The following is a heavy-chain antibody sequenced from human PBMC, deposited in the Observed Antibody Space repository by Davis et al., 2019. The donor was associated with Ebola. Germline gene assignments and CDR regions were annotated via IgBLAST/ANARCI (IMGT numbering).Heavy chain of an antibody. CDR1: GFTFSSYE. V-gene: IGHV3-48*03. J-gene: IGHJ4*02. CDR2: ISSSGSTI. Sequence: PGGSLRLSCAASGFTFSSYEMNWVRQAPGKGLEWVSYISSSGSTIYYADSVKGRFTISRDNAKNSLYLQMNSLRAEDTAVYYYARDLREYYSSSWYFDYWGQGTLVTVSS. D-gene: IGHD6-13*01. CDR3: ARDLREYYSSSWYFDY.